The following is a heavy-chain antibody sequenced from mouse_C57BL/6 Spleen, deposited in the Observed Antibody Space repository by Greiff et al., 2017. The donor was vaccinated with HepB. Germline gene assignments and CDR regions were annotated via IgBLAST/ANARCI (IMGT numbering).Heavy chain of an antibody. CDR2: INPSNGGT. V-gene: IGHV1-53*01. Sequence: QVQLQQPGTELVKPGASVKLSCKASGYTFTSYWMHWVKQRPGQGLEWIGNINPSNGGTNYNEKFKSKATLTVDKSSSTAYMQLSRLTSEDSAVYYCASPHYYGSSSYYFDYWGQGTTLAVSS. CDR3: ASPHYYGSSSYYFDY. J-gene: IGHJ2*01. CDR1: GYTFTSYW. D-gene: IGHD1-1*01.